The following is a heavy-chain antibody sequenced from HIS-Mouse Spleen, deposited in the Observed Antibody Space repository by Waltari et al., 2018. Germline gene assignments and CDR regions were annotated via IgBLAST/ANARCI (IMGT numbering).Heavy chain of an antibody. Sequence: QVQLQESGPGLVKPSETLSLTCHVSGYSISRGYYWGWIRQPPGKGLEWIGSIYHSGSTYYNPSLKSRVTISVDTSKNQFSLKLSSVTAADTAVYYCARDSWAYAIEYFQHWGQGTLVTVSS. CDR1: GYSISRGYY. J-gene: IGHJ1*01. CDR3: ARDSWAYAIEYFQH. CDR2: IYHSGST. V-gene: IGHV4-38-2*02. D-gene: IGHD2-8*01.